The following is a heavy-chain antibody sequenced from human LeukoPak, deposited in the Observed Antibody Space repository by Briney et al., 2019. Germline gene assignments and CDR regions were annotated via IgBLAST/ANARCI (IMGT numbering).Heavy chain of an antibody. D-gene: IGHD3-10*01. CDR3: ARHPPEDYGSGSYQGPYFDY. Sequence: LGESLKISCQGSGYSFTTYWIGWVRQMPGKGLEWMGIIYPGDSDTRYSPSFQGQVTISADKSISTAYLQWSSLKASDTAMYYCARHPPEDYGSGSYQGPYFDYWGQGTLVTVSS. V-gene: IGHV5-51*01. CDR1: GYSFTTYW. J-gene: IGHJ4*02. CDR2: IYPGDSDT.